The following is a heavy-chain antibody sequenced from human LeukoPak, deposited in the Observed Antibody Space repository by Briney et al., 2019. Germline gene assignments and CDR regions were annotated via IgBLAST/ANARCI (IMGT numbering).Heavy chain of an antibody. CDR1: GGSISSYY. D-gene: IGHD4-17*01. CDR3: ARAGYGDLAFDY. V-gene: IGHV4-59*01. Sequence: SQTLSLTRTVSGGSISSYYRSWIRQPPGKGKEWIGYIYYSGSTNYNPSLKSRVTISVDTSKNQFSLKLSSVAAADTAVYYCARAGYGDLAFDYWGQGTLVTVSS. CDR2: IYYSGST. J-gene: IGHJ4*02.